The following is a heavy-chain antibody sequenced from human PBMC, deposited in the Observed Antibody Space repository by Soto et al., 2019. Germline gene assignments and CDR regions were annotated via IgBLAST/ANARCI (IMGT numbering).Heavy chain of an antibody. V-gene: IGHV4-34*01. J-gene: IGHJ4*02. CDR1: GGSFSGYY. Sequence: QVQLQQRGAGLLKPSETLSLTCAVYGGSFSGYYWTWIRQPPGTGLEWIGEINHSGSSNYNPSLKSRVTISVDTSTNPFSLTLTSVTAADTAVYCCAMDKITGVLDYWGQGTLVTVSS. D-gene: IGHD2-8*02. CDR2: INHSGSS. CDR3: AMDKITGVLDY.